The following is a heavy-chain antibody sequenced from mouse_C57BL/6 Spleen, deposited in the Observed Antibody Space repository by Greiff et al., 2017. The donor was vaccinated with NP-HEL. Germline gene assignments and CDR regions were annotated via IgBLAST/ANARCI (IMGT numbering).Heavy chain of an antibody. Sequence: QVQLQQSGAELVKPGASVKLSCKASGYTFTEYTIHWVKQRSGQGLEWIGWFYPGSGSIKYNEKFKDKATLTADKSSSTVYMELSRLTSEDSAVYVCARHEESAEYYGSSSAWFAYWGQGTLVTVSA. J-gene: IGHJ3*01. CDR1: GYTFTEYT. D-gene: IGHD1-1*01. V-gene: IGHV1-62-2*01. CDR3: ARHEESAEYYGSSSAWFAY. CDR2: FYPGSGSI.